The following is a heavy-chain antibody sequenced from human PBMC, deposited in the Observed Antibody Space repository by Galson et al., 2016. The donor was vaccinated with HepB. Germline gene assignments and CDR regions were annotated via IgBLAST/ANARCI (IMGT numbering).Heavy chain of an antibody. CDR2: IYHNGKT. CDR1: SDSIGSDTNW. Sequence: ETLSLTCAVSSDSIGSDTNWWSWVRQPPGKGLEWIGEIYHNGKTNYNPSLKSRVAMLLDMSKNQFSLTLKSVTDADTAVYYCAREQRDGHNDDSFDIWGQGTMVTVSS. V-gene: IGHV4-4*02. CDR3: AREQRDGHNDDSFDI. D-gene: IGHD5-24*01. J-gene: IGHJ3*02.